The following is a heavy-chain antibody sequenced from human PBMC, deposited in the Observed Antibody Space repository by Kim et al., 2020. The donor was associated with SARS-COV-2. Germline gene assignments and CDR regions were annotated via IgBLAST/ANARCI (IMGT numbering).Heavy chain of an antibody. D-gene: IGHD1-7*01. Sequence: PSLKSRVTISVDTSKNQFSLKLSSVTAADTAVYYCARHENRITGTNIFDYWGQGTLVTVSS. V-gene: IGHV4-39*01. J-gene: IGHJ4*02. CDR3: ARHENRITGTNIFDY.